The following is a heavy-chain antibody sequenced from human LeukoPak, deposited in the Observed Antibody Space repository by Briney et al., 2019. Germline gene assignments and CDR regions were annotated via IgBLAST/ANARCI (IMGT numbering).Heavy chain of an antibody. CDR2: ISAGGSDT. Sequence: PGGSLRLSCAASGFSFSSYAMSWVRQAPGKGLEWASSISAGGSDTYYADSVKGRFTFSRDNSKNTLYLQMNSLRAEDTAIYYCAKNGYSASWYLIFDYWGQGTLVTVSS. CDR1: GFSFSSYA. D-gene: IGHD6-13*01. V-gene: IGHV3-23*01. J-gene: IGHJ4*02. CDR3: AKNGYSASWYLIFDY.